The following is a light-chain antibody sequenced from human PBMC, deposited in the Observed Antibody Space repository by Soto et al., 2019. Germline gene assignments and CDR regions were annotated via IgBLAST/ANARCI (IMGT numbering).Light chain of an antibody. CDR1: NIESKS. Sequence: SYELTQPPSVSVAPGQTARITCGGNNIESKSVHWYQQRPGQAPVLVVHDDSDRPSGIPERISGSNSGNTASLTVSGLQAEDEGDYYCASYAGTNTFRVFGGGTKLTVL. CDR2: DDS. V-gene: IGLV3-21*02. CDR3: ASYAGTNTFRV. J-gene: IGLJ3*02.